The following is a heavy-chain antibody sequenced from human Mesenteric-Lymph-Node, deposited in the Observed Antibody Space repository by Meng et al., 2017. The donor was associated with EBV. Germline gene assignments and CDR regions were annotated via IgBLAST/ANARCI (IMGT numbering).Heavy chain of an antibody. Sequence: VQLVHSRTVVKKPXXSVKASCKASAYTFSDYDIIWMRQAPGRGLEWLGWSSPTGDKKTYAQGFQGRLTMTRDTPTSTVYMELSGLKSDDTAVYYCAKDLNFLQWGQGTLGTVSS. CDR1: AYTFSDYD. J-gene: IGHJ4*02. CDR2: SSPTGDKK. CDR3: AKDLNFLQ. V-gene: IGHV1-18*01. D-gene: IGHD1-7*01.